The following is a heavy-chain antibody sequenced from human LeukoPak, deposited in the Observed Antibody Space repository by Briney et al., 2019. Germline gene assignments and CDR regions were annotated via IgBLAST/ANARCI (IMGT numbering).Heavy chain of an antibody. CDR3: ARDAPSGQMYFQH. D-gene: IGHD5-12*01. CDR2: MWSNESHK. CDR1: GFTFSSYG. J-gene: IGHJ1*01. Sequence: PGTSLRLSCAASGFTFSSYGMHWVRQRPGKGLEWVTVMWSNESHKYYADSVKGRFTVSRDSAKSTLYLQIESLKVEDTAVYYCARDAPSGQMYFQHWGQGTLVTVSS. V-gene: IGHV3-33*01.